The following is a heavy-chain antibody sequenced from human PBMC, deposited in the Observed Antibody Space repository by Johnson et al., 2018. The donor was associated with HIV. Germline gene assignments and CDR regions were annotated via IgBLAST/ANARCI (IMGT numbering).Heavy chain of an antibody. Sequence: QVQLVESGGGVVQPGGSLRLSCAASGFTFSSYGMHWVRQAPGKGLEWVAFIRYDGSNKYYADSVKGRFTISRDNSKNTLYLQMNSLRAEDTAVYYCAKTYSGSNRDAFDIWGQGTMVTVSS. V-gene: IGHV3-30*02. J-gene: IGHJ3*02. CDR3: AKTYSGSNRDAFDI. CDR1: GFTFSSYG. D-gene: IGHD1-26*01. CDR2: IRYDGSNK.